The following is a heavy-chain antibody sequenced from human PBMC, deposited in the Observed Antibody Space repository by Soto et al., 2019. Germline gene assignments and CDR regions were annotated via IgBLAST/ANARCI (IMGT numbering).Heavy chain of an antibody. CDR2: IYSGGST. CDR1: GFTVSSNY. V-gene: IGHV3-53*04. J-gene: IGHJ6*03. CDR3: ARETPEPIGSSYYYYYYYMDV. Sequence: EVQLVESGGGLVQPGGSLRLSCAASGFTVSSNYMSWVRQAPGKGLEWVSVIYSGGSTYYADSVKGRFTISRHNSKNTLYLQMNSRRAEDTAVYYCARETPEPIGSSYYYYYYYMDVWGKGTTVTVSS. D-gene: IGHD6-6*01.